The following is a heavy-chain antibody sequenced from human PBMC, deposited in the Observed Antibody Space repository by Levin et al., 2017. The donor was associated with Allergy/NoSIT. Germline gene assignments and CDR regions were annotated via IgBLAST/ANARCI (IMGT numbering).Heavy chain of an antibody. J-gene: IGHJ4*02. CDR1: GYTFTNYY. CDR3: ARGYSSQYRIDF. V-gene: IGHV1-46*01. CDR2: INPSDGIT. Sequence: ASVKVSCKASGYTFTNYYMHWVRQAPGQGLEWMGRINPSDGITTYAQYFQGRVTMTRDTSTSTVYMELSSLRSEDTAVYYCARGYSSQYRIDFWGQGTLVTVCS. D-gene: IGHD1-1*01.